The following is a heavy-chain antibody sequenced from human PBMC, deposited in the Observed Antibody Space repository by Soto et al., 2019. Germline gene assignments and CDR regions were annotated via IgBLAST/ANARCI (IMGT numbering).Heavy chain of an antibody. D-gene: IGHD2-15*01. CDR2: MNPNSGNT. J-gene: IGHJ5*02. Sequence: QVQLVQSGAEVKKPGASVKVSCKASGYTFTSYDINWVRQATGQGLEWMGWMNPNSGNTGYAQKFQGRVTMTRNTSRSTAYMELSSLRSEDTAVYYCARGSRYCSGGSCYSGWFDPWGQGTLVTVSS. V-gene: IGHV1-8*01. CDR1: GYTFTSYD. CDR3: ARGSRYCSGGSCYSGWFDP.